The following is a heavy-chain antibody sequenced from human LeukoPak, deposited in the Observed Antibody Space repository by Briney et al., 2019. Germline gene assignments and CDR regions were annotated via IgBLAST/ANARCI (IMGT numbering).Heavy chain of an antibody. J-gene: IGHJ4*02. Sequence: PSETLSLTCTVSVGSISTYYWSWIRQPAGKGLEWIGHIYTSGSTNYNPSLKSRVTMSVDTSKNQFSLKLSSVTAADTAVYYCARDNYDTSAYYYYMDYWGQGTLVTVSS. CDR1: VGSISTYY. CDR3: ARDNYDTSAYYYYMDY. CDR2: IYTSGST. D-gene: IGHD3-22*01. V-gene: IGHV4-4*07.